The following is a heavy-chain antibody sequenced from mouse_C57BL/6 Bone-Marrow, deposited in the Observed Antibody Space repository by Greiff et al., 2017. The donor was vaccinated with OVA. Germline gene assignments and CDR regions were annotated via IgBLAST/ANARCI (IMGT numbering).Heavy chain of an antibody. Sequence: VQLQQPGAELVKPGASVKMSCKASGYTFTSYWITWVKQRPGQGLEWIGDIYPGSGSTNYNEKFKSKATLTVDTSSSTAYMQLSSLTSEDSAVYYCARRSYGYERAMDYWGQGTSVTVSS. J-gene: IGHJ4*01. CDR2: IYPGSGST. CDR3: ARRSYGYERAMDY. CDR1: GYTFTSYW. D-gene: IGHD2-2*01. V-gene: IGHV1-55*01.